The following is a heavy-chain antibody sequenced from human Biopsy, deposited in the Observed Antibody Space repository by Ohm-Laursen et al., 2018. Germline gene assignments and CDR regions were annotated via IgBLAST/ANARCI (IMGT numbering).Heavy chain of an antibody. CDR1: GGTYSGYY. CDR3: ARFIVPSLHCSNGVCPIRWFDP. J-gene: IGHJ5*02. Sequence: SDTLSLTCLVYGGTYSGYYWSWIRQPPGKGLEWIGEVHHDGRANYNPSLKSRVTISGDMSKKQFSLKLSGVTAADTAVYYCARFIVPSLHCSNGVCPIRWFDPWGQGTLVTVFS. D-gene: IGHD2-2*01. CDR2: VHHDGRA. V-gene: IGHV4-34*01.